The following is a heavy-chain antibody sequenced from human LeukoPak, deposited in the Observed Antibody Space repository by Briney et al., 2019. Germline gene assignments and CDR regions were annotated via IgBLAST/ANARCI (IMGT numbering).Heavy chain of an antibody. CDR1: GFMFSRYG. Sequence: QPGGSVRLSCVGSGFMFSRYGLIWVRQAPGKGLEWVSGIPGNGETTYYGDSVKGRFTISRDNSKTTLYLQMNSLRADDTAVYYCASDRVLVSGSLDNWGQETLVTVSS. CDR3: ASDRVLVSGSLDN. CDR2: IPGNGETT. D-gene: IGHD3-10*01. J-gene: IGHJ4*02. V-gene: IGHV3-23*01.